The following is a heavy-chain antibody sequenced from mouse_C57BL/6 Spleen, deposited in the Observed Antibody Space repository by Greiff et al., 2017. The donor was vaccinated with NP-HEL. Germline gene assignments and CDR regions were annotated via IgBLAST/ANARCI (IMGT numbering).Heavy chain of an antibody. CDR3: ARDLRGWYFDV. D-gene: IGHD1-1*01. J-gene: IGHJ1*03. CDR2: ISYDGSN. CDR1: GYSITSGYY. V-gene: IGHV3-6*01. Sequence: DVQLQESGPGLVKPSQSLSLTCSVTGYSITSGYYWNWIRQFPGNKLEWMGYISYDGSNNYNPSLKNRISITRDTSKNQFFLKLNSVTTEDTATYYCARDLRGWYFDVWGTGTTVTVSS.